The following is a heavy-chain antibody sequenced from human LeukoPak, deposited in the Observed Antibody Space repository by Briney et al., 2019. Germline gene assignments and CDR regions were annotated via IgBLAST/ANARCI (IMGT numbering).Heavy chain of an antibody. D-gene: IGHD2-2*01. Sequence: ASVKVSCEASGGTFSTYAISWVRQAPGQGLEWVGVIIPMVGTATYAQRFQGRVTITADESTSTAYMELSSLRSEDTAVYYCARDLYCNRTSCSVWGQGTLVIVSS. CDR2: IIPMVGTA. V-gene: IGHV1-69*13. CDR3: ARDLYCNRTSCSV. J-gene: IGHJ4*02. CDR1: GGTFSTYA.